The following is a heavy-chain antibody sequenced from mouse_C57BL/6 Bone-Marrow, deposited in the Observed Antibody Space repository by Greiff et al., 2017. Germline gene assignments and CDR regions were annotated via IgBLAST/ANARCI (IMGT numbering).Heavy chain of an antibody. CDR1: GYTFTSYW. CDR3: AREGDFYAMDY. Sequence: VKLQQPGAELVMPGASVKLSCKASGYTFTSYWMHWVKQRPGQGLEWIGEIDPSDSYNNYNQKLKGKSTLTVDKSSSTAYMQLSSLTSEDSAVYYCAREGDFYAMDYWGQGTSVSGSS. J-gene: IGHJ4*01. CDR2: IDPSDSYN. V-gene: IGHV1-69*01.